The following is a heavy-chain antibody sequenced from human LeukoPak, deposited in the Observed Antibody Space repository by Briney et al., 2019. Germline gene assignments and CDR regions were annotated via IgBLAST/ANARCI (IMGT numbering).Heavy chain of an antibody. J-gene: IGHJ3*02. V-gene: IGHV1-8*02. CDR2: MNPNSGNT. D-gene: IGHD6-6*01. Sequence: ASVKVSCKASGYTFTDYYMHWVRQATGQGLEWMGWMNPNSGNTGYAQKFQGRVTMTRNTSISTAYMELSSLRSEDTAVYYCARVYYSSSGYDAFDIWGQGTMVTVSS. CDR1: GYTFTDYY. CDR3: ARVYYSSSGYDAFDI.